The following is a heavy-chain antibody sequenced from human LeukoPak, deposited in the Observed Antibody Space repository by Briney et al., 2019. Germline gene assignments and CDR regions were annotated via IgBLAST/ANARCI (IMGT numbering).Heavy chain of an antibody. CDR2: IKQDGSEE. CDR1: GFTFSSYW. D-gene: IGHD2-2*02. CDR3: ARWGYQLLYGCFDY. Sequence: PGGSLRLSCAASGFTFSSYWMSWVRQAPGKGLEWVANIKQDGSEEYYVDSVKGRFTISRDNAKNSLYLQMNSLRAEDTAVYYCARWGYQLLYGCFDYWGQGTLVTVSS. V-gene: IGHV3-7*01. J-gene: IGHJ4*02.